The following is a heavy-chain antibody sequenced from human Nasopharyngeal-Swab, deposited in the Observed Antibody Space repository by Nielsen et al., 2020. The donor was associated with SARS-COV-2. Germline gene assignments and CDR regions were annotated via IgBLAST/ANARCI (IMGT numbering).Heavy chain of an antibody. V-gene: IGHV3-23*01. CDR3: AKEYSSGWYFPGY. CDR2: ISGSGGST. Sequence: GESLKISCAASGFTFSSYAMSWVRQAPGKGLEWVSAISGSGGSTYYADSVKGQFTISRDNSKNTLYLQMNSLRAEDTAVYYCAKEYSSGWYFPGYWGQGTLVTVSS. CDR1: GFTFSSYA. D-gene: IGHD6-19*01. J-gene: IGHJ4*02.